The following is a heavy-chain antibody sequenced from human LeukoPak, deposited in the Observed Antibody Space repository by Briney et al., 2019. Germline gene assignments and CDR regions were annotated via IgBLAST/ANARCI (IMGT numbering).Heavy chain of an antibody. CDR3: ARKGIGSSRYQNMDV. Sequence: GGSLRLSCAASGFTFSSYSMNWVRQAPGKGLEWVSFTSSSSITIYYADSVKGRFTVSRDTSKNTLYLQMNSLRAEDTAVYYCARKGIGSSRYQNMDVWGKGTTVTVSS. J-gene: IGHJ6*03. CDR1: GFTFSSYS. V-gene: IGHV3-48*01. D-gene: IGHD6-25*01. CDR2: TSSSSITI.